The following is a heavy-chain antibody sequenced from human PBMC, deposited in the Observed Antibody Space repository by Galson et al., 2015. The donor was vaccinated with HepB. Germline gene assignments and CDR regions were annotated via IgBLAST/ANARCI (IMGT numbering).Heavy chain of an antibody. J-gene: IGHJ6*02. CDR3: ARERGLIYYGMDV. CDR1: GFTFSSYS. CDR2: ISSSSTI. Sequence: SLRLSCAASGFTFSSYSMNWVRQAPGKGLEWVSYISSSSTIYYADSVKGRFTISRDNAKNSLYLQMNSLRDEDTAVYYCARERGLIYYGMDVWGQGTTVTVSS. V-gene: IGHV3-48*02. D-gene: IGHD3-22*01.